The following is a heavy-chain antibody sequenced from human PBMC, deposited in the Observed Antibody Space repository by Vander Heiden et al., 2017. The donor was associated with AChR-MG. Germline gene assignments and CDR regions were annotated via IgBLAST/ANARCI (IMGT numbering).Heavy chain of an antibody. V-gene: IGHV4-39*01. CDR1: GGSIRTSGYY. CDR3: ASPRKYYYDSSGYYY. J-gene: IGHJ4*02. D-gene: IGHD3-22*01. Sequence: QLQLQKSAPGLVKPSETLSLTCTVSGGSIRTSGYYWGGIRQPTGKGLEWIGSIDYSGSTYYNPALKSRVTISVDTSKNQFSRKLSSVTAADTAVYYCASPRKYYYDSSGYYYWGQGTLVTVSS. CDR2: IDYSGST.